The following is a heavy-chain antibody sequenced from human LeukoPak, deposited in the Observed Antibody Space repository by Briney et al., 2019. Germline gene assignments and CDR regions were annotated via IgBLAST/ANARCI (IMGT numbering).Heavy chain of an antibody. J-gene: IGHJ5*02. Sequence: ASVKVSCKASGYTFRIHDINWVRQAPGQGLEWMGWVSPKTGRTGYAQKFQGRVYMTTNASLSTAYMELSSLRSDDTAVYSCARESERNDGWFDPWGQGTLVTVSS. CDR2: VSPKTGRT. CDR3: ARESERNDGWFDP. D-gene: IGHD1-1*01. V-gene: IGHV1-8*01. CDR1: GYTFRIHD.